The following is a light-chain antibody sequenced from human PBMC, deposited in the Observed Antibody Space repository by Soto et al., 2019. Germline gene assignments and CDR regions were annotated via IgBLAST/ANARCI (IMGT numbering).Light chain of an antibody. CDR3: QRSNSYSEA. CDR1: QTISSS. V-gene: IGKV1-5*03. J-gene: IGKJ1*01. CDR2: KAS. Sequence: DIQMTQSPSTLSRSPGDRVTITCRASQTISSSLAWYQKKTGKDPQLLIYKASTLKSGVPSRFSRSVSGTEFHLTISRLHTDDCATYYGQRSNSYSEAFGQGTQGEIK.